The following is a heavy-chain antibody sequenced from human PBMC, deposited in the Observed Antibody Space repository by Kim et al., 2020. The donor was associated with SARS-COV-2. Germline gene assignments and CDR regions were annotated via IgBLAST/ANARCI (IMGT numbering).Heavy chain of an antibody. J-gene: IGHJ6*02. Sequence: KSRVTIAVDTSKNQFSLKLSSVTAADTAVYYCARGRINSLFYYYYYGMDVWGQGTTVTVSS. CDR3: ARGRINSLFYYYYYGMDV. V-gene: IGHV4-34*01. D-gene: IGHD1-26*01.